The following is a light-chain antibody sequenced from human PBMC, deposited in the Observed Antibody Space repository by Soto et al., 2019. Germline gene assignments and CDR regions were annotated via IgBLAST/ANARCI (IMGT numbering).Light chain of an antibody. Sequence: EVVLTQSPDTLSLSPGERATLSCRASQSVSSYLAWYQQNPGQAPRLLIYDASNRATGIPARFSGSGSGTDFTLTSSSLEPEDFAVYYCQQRSNWPPSITFGQGTRLEI. CDR2: DAS. J-gene: IGKJ5*01. CDR3: QQRSNWPPSIT. V-gene: IGKV3-11*01. CDR1: QSVSSY.